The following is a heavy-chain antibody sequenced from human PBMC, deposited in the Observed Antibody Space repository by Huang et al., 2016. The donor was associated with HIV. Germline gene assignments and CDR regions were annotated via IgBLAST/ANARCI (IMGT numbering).Heavy chain of an antibody. CDR1: GGTFSSYA. CDR2: LIPICGTA. CDR3: ARARGYYDSSVSYYFDY. Sequence: QVQLVQSGAEVKKPGSSVKVSCKASGGTFSSYAISWVRQAPGQGLEWMGGLIPICGTANYAKKFQGRVTITADESTSTAYMELSSLRSEDTAVYYCARARGYYDSSVSYYFDYWGQGTLVTVSS. D-gene: IGHD3-22*01. J-gene: IGHJ4*02. V-gene: IGHV1-69*13.